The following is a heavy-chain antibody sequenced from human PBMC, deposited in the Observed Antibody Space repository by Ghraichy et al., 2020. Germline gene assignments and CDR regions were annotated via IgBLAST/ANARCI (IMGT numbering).Heavy chain of an antibody. J-gene: IGHJ6*02. Sequence: SVKVSCKASGGTFSSYAISWVRQAPGQGLEWMGGIIPIFGTANYAQKFQGRVTITADESTSTAYMELSSLRSEDTAVYYCARRESLGSHMDVWGQGTTVTVSS. D-gene: IGHD2-15*01. CDR2: IIPIFGTA. CDR1: GGTFSSYA. CDR3: ARRESLGSHMDV. V-gene: IGHV1-69*13.